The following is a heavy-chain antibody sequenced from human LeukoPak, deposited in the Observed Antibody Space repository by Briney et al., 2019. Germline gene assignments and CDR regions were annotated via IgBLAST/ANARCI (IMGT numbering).Heavy chain of an antibody. V-gene: IGHV1-2*02. CDR1: GYTFTGYY. CDR3: ARDVIGYGAR. D-gene: IGHD4-17*01. J-gene: IGHJ4*02. Sequence: ASVKVSRKASGYTFTGYYIYWVRQAPGQGLEWMGWINPNSGATDYAQKFQGRVTMTRDTSITTAYMELSRLRSDDTAGYYCARDVIGYGARWGQGTLVTVSS. CDR2: INPNSGAT.